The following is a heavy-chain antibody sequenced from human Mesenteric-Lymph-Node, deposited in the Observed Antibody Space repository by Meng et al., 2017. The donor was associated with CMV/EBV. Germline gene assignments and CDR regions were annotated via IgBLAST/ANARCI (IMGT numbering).Heavy chain of an antibody. CDR1: GFTFSSYS. CDR3: ARAKIYSYGYYYYGMDV. J-gene: IGHJ6*02. CDR2: ISSSSSTI. Sequence: GESLKISCAASGFTFSSYSMNWVRQAPGKGLEWVSYISSSSSTIYYADSVKGRFTISRDNAKNSLYLQMNSLRAEDTAVYYCARAKIYSYGYYYYGMDVWGQGTTVTVSS. D-gene: IGHD5-18*01. V-gene: IGHV3-48*04.